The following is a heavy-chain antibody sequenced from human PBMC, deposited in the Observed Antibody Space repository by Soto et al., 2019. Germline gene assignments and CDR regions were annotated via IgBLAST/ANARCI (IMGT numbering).Heavy chain of an antibody. CDR3: XSTLDYGGSAGTNWFDP. CDR1: GGSISSGAYS. CDR2: IYHRGTS. J-gene: IGHJ5*02. D-gene: IGHD2-15*01. V-gene: IGHV4-30-2*01. Sequence: SETLSLTCTVSGGSISSGAYSWSWIRLPPGKRLEWIGYIYHRGTSHYSPSLKSRVTMSVDRSKNQFSLNLRSVTAADTAVYYCXSTLDYGGSAGTNWFDPWGPGTLVTVSS.